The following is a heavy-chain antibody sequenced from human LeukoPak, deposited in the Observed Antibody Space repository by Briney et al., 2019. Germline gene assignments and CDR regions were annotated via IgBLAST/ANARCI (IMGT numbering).Heavy chain of an antibody. CDR3: VTYYFDSSGPKKNY. D-gene: IGHD3-22*01. V-gene: IGHV4-34*01. CDR2: INHSGST. CDR1: GGSFSGYY. Sequence: PSETLSLTCAVYGGSFSGYYWSWIRQPPGKGLEWIGEINHSGSTNYNPSLKSRVTISVDASKKQFSLKLSSVTAADTAVYYCVTYYFDSSGPKKNYWGQGTLVTVSS. J-gene: IGHJ4*02.